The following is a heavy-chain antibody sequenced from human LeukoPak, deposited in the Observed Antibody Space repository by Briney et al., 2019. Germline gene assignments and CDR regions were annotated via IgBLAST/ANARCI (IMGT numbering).Heavy chain of an antibody. J-gene: IGHJ3*02. CDR1: GFTFSSYA. D-gene: IGHD3-3*01. CDR3: AKDHEFLEWGVGPHDAFDI. CDR2: ISGSGGST. Sequence: PGGSLRLSCAASGFTFSSYAMSWVRQAPGKGLEWVSAISGSGGSTYYADSVKGRFTISRDNSKNTLYLQMNSLRAEDTAVYYCAKDHEFLEWGVGPHDAFDIWGQGTMVTVSS. V-gene: IGHV3-23*01.